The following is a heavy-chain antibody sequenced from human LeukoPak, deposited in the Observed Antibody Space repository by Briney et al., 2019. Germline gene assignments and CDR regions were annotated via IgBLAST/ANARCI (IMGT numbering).Heavy chain of an antibody. CDR1: GFTFSSYS. J-gene: IGHJ3*02. CDR2: ISSSSSYI. D-gene: IGHD2-2*01. Sequence: GGSLRLSCAASGFTFSSYSMNWVRQAPGKGLEWVSSISSSSSYIYYADSVKGRFTISRDNAKNSLYLQMNSLRAEDTAVYYCARDRSSTSRHHGAFDIWGQGTMVTVSS. CDR3: ARDRSSTSRHHGAFDI. V-gene: IGHV3-21*01.